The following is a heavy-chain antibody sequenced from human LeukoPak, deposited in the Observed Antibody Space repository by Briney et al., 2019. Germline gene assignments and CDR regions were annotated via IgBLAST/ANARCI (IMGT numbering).Heavy chain of an antibody. CDR2: ISSSSSYI. CDR3: ARDGAGCSSTSCYEDY. CDR1: GFTFNNYA. D-gene: IGHD2-2*01. Sequence: PGGSLRLSCAASGFTFNNYAMNWVRQAPGKGLEWVSSISSSSSYIYYADSVKGRFTISRDNAKNSLYLQMNSLRAEDTAVYYCARDGAGCSSTSCYEDYWGQGTLVTVSS. V-gene: IGHV3-21*01. J-gene: IGHJ4*02.